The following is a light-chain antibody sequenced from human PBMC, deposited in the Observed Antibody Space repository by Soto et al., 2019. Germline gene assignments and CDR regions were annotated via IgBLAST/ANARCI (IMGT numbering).Light chain of an antibody. Sequence: EIVLTQSPGTMSLSPGERATLSCRASQRVSSSYLAWYQQKPGKAPRLLIYDASSSYTGIPDRFSGSGSGTDFTLTISRLETEAFAVYYCQQYNSSPGTFGQGTKVDIK. CDR1: QRVSSSY. CDR2: DAS. CDR3: QQYNSSPGT. J-gene: IGKJ1*01. V-gene: IGKV3-20*01.